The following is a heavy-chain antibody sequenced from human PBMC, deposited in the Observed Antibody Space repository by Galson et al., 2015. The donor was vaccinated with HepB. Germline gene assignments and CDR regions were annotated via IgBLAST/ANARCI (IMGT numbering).Heavy chain of an antibody. V-gene: IGHV1-2*06. CDR3: ARSKYSSGWYKAFDI. CDR1: GYTFTGYY. CDR2: INPNSGGT. Sequence: SVKVSCKASGYTFTGYYMHWVRQAPGQGLEWMGRINPNSGGTNYAQKFQGRVTMTRDTSISTAYMELSRLRSDDTAVYYCARSKYSSGWYKAFDIWGQGTMVTVSS. D-gene: IGHD6-19*01. J-gene: IGHJ3*02.